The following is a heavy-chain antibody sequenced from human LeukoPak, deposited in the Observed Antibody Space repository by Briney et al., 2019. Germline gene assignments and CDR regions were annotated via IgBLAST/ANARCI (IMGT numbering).Heavy chain of an antibody. CDR2: IYYSGST. J-gene: IGHJ6*03. CDR3: ARNQGVVAWHAYMDA. Sequence: SETLSLTCTVSGGSISSYYWSWIRQPPGRGLEWIGYIYYSGSTNYNPSLKSRVTISVDTSKNQFSLRLSSVTAADTAVYYCARNQGVVAWHAYMDAWGKGTTVTVSS. CDR1: GGSISSYY. V-gene: IGHV4-59*01. D-gene: IGHD3-3*01.